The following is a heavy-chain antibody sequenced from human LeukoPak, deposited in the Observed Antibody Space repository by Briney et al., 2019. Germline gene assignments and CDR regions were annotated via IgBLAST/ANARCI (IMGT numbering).Heavy chain of an antibody. J-gene: IGHJ4*02. D-gene: IGHD3-10*01. CDR1: GYTFSSYA. CDR2: MNPNSGNT. Sequence: AASVKVSCKASGYTFSSYAISWVRQAPGQGLEWMGWMNPNSGNTGYAQKFQGRVTMTRNTSISTAYMELSSLRSEDTAVYYCATDRGWVDYWGQGTLVTVSS. V-gene: IGHV1-8*02. CDR3: ATDRGWVDY.